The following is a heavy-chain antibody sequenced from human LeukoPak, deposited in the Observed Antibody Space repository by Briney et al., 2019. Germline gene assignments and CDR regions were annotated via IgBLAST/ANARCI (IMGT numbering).Heavy chain of an antibody. D-gene: IGHD3-22*01. V-gene: IGHV3-23*01. CDR2: ISGSGGST. Sequence: GSLRLSCAASGFTFSSYAMSWVRQAPGKGLEWVSAISGSGGSTYYADSVKGRFTISRDNSKNTLYLQMNSLRAEDTAVYYCAKAGDSSGYYSHDAFDIWGQGTTVTVSS. CDR3: AKAGDSSGYYSHDAFDI. J-gene: IGHJ3*02. CDR1: GFTFSSYA.